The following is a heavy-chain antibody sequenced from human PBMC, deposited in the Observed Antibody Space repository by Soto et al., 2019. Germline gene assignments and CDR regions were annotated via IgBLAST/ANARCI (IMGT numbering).Heavy chain of an antibody. J-gene: IGHJ4*02. CDR2: INHSGST. CDR1: GGSFSGYY. V-gene: IGHV4-34*01. CDR3: ARGSGTRRPLDY. Sequence: SETLSLTCAVYGGSFSGYYWSWIRQPPGKGLEWIGEINHSGSTNYNPSLKSRVTISVDTSKNQFPLKLSSVTAADTAVYYCARGSGTRRPLDYWGQGTLVTVSS. D-gene: IGHD2-2*01.